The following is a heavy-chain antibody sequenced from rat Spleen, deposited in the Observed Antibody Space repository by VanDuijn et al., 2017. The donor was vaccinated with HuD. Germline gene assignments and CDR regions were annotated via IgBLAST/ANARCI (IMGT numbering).Heavy chain of an antibody. D-gene: IGHD1-9*01. CDR1: GFTFSDYY. J-gene: IGHJ3*01. Sequence: EVQLVESDGGLVQPGRSLKLSCAASGFTFSDYYMAWVRQAPTKGLEWVATISYDGSSTYYRDSVKGRFTISRDNAKSTLYLQMDSLRSEDTATYYCARQGYYGYTYEIWFTYWGQGTLVTVSS. CDR3: ARQGYYGYTYEIWFTY. CDR2: ISYDGSST. V-gene: IGHV5-29*01.